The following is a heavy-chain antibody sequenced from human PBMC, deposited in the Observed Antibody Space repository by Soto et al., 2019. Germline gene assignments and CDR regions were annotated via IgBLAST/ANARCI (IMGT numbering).Heavy chain of an antibody. CDR3: ASEAGTHAAFDI. V-gene: IGHV3-33*01. CDR1: GFTFSSYG. CDR2: IWYDGSNK. Sequence: PGGSLRLSCAASGFTFSSYGMHWARQAPGKGLEWVAVIWYDGSNKYYADSVKGRFTISRDNSKNTLYLQMNSMRAEDTAVYYCASEAGTHAAFDIWGQGTMVNVSS. J-gene: IGHJ3*02. D-gene: IGHD6-19*01.